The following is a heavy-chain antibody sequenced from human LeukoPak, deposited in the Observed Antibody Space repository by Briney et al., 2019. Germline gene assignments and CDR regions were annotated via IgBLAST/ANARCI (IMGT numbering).Heavy chain of an antibody. Sequence: GGSLRLSCAASGFTFSGSAMHWVRQASGKGLEWVGRIRSKANSYATAYAASVKGRFTISRDDSKNTAYLQMNSLKTEDTAVYYCTGSILYYYYYMDVWGKGTTVTVSS. CDR3: TGSILYYYYYMDV. D-gene: IGHD2-21*01. CDR2: IRSKANSYAT. V-gene: IGHV3-73*01. CDR1: GFTFSGSA. J-gene: IGHJ6*03.